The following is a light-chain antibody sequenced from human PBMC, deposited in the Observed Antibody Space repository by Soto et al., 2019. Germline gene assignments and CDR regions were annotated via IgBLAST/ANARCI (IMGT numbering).Light chain of an antibody. V-gene: IGLV1-40*01. CDR1: SSDIGAGYD. Sequence: QSVLTQTPSVSGAPGQRVTISCTGSSSDIGAGYDVHWYQQLPGTAPKLLIYEVTKRPSGVPDRFSGSKSGNTASLTVSGLQAEDEADYYCSSYAGTNNHHVFGTGTKV. CDR2: EVT. CDR3: SSYAGTNNHHV. J-gene: IGLJ1*01.